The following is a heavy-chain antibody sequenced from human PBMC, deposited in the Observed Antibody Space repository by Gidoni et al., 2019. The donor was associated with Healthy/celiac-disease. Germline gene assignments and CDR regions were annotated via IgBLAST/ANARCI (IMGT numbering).Heavy chain of an antibody. J-gene: IGHJ4*02. CDR3: ARGTDGYSGSYCLSN. D-gene: IGHD1-26*01. CDR2: IIPILGIA. V-gene: IGHV1-69*02. CDR1: GGTFSSYT. Sequence: QVQLVQSGAEVKKPGSSVKVSCKASGGTFSSYTISWVRQAPGQGLEWMGRIIPILGIANYAQKFQGRVTITADKSTSTAYMELSSLRSEDTAVYYCARGTDGYSGSYCLSNWGQGTLVTVSS.